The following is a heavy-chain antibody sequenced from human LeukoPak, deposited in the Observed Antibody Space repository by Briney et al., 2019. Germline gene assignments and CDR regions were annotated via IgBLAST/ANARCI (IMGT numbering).Heavy chain of an antibody. CDR3: ARDFPRQQLAVSHYYYGMDV. V-gene: IGHV3-23*01. D-gene: IGHD6-13*01. J-gene: IGHJ6*02. CDR1: GFTFSSYA. Sequence: GGSLRLSCAASGFTFSSYAMSWVRQAPGKGLEWVSAISGSGDSTYYGDSVKGRFTISRDNSKNTLYLQMNSLRAEDTAVYYCARDFPRQQLAVSHYYYGMDVWGQGTTVTVSS. CDR2: ISGSGDST.